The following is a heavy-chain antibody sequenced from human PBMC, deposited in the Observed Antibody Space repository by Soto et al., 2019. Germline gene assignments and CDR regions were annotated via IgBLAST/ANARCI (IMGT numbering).Heavy chain of an antibody. J-gene: IGHJ6*02. CDR1: AFTFSYYI. Sequence: GGSLRLSCAASAFTFSYYIMTWVRQAPGKGLEWVSSISSTSNYIYYADSVKGRFTVSRDNAKNSLYLQMNNLRAEDTAVYYCAGPEGYYYGMDVWGQGTTVTVSS. V-gene: IGHV3-21*01. CDR3: AGPEGYYYGMDV. CDR2: ISSTSNYI.